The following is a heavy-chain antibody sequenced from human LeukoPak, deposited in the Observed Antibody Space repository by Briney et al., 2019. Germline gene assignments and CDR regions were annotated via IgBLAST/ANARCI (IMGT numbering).Heavy chain of an antibody. Sequence: GGSLRLSCAASGFTFSSYGMNWVRQAPGKGLEWVSSISSSSSYIYYADSVKGRFTISRDNAKNSLYLQMNSLRAEDTAVYYCARGSTYYDFWSGYYIIDYWGQGTLVTVSS. CDR1: GFTFSSYG. D-gene: IGHD3-3*01. CDR2: ISSSSSYI. V-gene: IGHV3-21*01. CDR3: ARGSTYYDFWSGYYIIDY. J-gene: IGHJ4*02.